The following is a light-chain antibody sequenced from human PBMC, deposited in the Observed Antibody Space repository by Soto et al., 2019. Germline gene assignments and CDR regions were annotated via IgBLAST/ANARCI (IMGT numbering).Light chain of an antibody. CDR1: QSITSN. CDR3: QQYSNWFT. J-gene: IGKJ2*01. Sequence: EIVMTQSPATLSVSPGERATLSCRASQSITSNLAWYQQKPGQAPRLLIYGASTRATGIPARFSGSGSGTEFPPTISSLQSEDFAVYYCQQYSNWFTFGQGTRLEI. V-gene: IGKV3-15*01. CDR2: GAS.